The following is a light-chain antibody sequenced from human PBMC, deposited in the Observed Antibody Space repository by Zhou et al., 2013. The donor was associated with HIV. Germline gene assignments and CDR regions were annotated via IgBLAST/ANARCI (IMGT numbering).Light chain of an antibody. CDR1: QYINNF. V-gene: IGKV1-39*01. CDR3: QQSYSTPWT. CDR2: AAS. Sequence: DIQMTHSPSSLSASVGDRVTITCRASQYINNFLNWYQHKPGRAPKLLIYAASRLQSGVPSRFRGSGSGTEFTLTISSLQPEDFATYHCQQSYSTPWTFGQGTKV. J-gene: IGKJ1*01.